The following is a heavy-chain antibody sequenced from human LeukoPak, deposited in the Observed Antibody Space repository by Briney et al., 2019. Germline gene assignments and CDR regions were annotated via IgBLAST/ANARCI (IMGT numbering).Heavy chain of an antibody. CDR2: IDWSNDK. D-gene: IGHD2-15*01. Sequence: ESGPTLVNPTQTLTLTCTFSGFSLNTRAMCVSWIRQPPGKALEWLAFIDWSNDKYYSASLKTRLIISKDTSKNQVVLTMTNMDPVDTATYYCASGLSWNFDYWGQGTLVTVSS. V-gene: IGHV2-70*12. J-gene: IGHJ4*02. CDR3: ASGLSWNFDY. CDR1: GFSLNTRAMC.